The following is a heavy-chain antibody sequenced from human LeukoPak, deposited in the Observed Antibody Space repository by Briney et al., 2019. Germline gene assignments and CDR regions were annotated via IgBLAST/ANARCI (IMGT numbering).Heavy chain of an antibody. CDR1: GYSISSGYY. CDR2: IYHSGST. V-gene: IGHV4-38-2*02. D-gene: IGHD6-19*01. J-gene: IGHJ6*03. CDR3: AGDETYSSDWQSNHYYYYMDV. Sequence: SETLSLTCTVSGYSISSGYYWGWIRQPPGKGLEWIGSIYHSGSTYYNPSLKSRVTISVDTSKNQFSLKLSSVTAADTAMYYCAGDETYSSDWQSNHYYYYMDVWGKGTTVTVSS.